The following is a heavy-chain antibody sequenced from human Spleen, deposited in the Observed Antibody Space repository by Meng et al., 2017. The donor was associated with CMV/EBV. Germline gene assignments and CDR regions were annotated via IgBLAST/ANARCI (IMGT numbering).Heavy chain of an antibody. J-gene: IGHJ6*02. CDR1: GFTFSSYS. Sequence: GESLKISCAASGFTFSSYSMNWVRQAPGKGLEWVSSISSSSSYIYYADSVKGRFTISRDNAKNTLYLQMNSLRAEDTALYYCAKDIAARPYYYYYGMDVWGQGTTVTVSS. CDR3: AKDIAARPYYYYYGMDV. V-gene: IGHV3-21*04. CDR2: ISSSSSYI. D-gene: IGHD6-6*01.